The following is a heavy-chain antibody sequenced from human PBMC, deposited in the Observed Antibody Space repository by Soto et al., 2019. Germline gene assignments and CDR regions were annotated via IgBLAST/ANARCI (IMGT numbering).Heavy chain of an antibody. CDR2: ISGSGGST. D-gene: IGHD6-13*01. CDR1: GFTFSSYA. Sequence: GGSLRLSCAASGFTFSSYAMSWVRQAPGKGLEWVSAISGSGGSTYYADSVKGRFTISRDNSKNTLYLQMNSLRAEDTAVYYCAKGGQQLVRDYYYGMDVWGRGTTVTVSS. J-gene: IGHJ6*02. V-gene: IGHV3-23*01. CDR3: AKGGQQLVRDYYYGMDV.